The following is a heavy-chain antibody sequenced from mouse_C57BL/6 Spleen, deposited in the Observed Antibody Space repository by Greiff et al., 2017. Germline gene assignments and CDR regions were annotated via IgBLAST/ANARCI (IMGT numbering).Heavy chain of an antibody. V-gene: IGHV1-59*01. Sequence: QVQLQQPGAELVRPGTSVKLSCKASGYTFTSYWMHWVKQRPGQGLEWIGVIDPSDSYTNYNQKFKGKATLTVDTSSSTAYMQLSSLTSEDSAVYYCAITVVATNYFDYWGQGTTLTVSS. J-gene: IGHJ2*01. CDR2: IDPSDSYT. D-gene: IGHD1-1*01. CDR3: AITVVATNYFDY. CDR1: GYTFTSYW.